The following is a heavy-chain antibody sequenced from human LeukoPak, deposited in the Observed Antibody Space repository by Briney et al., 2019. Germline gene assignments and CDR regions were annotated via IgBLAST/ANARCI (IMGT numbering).Heavy chain of an antibody. CDR1: GGTFSTDA. CDR3: TRNYYGSGSSPFDP. CDR2: IIPILDIP. J-gene: IGHJ5*02. V-gene: IGHV1-69*04. D-gene: IGHD3-10*01. Sequence: ASVKVSCKASGGTFSTDAINWVRQAPGQGLEWVGRIIPILDIPNYAQKFQGRVTISADKSTNTAYLELSSLRSEDTALYYCTRNYYGSGSSPFDPWGQGTLVIVSS.